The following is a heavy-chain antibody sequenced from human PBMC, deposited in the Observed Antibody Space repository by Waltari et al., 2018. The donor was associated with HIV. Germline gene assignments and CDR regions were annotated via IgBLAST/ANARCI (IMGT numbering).Heavy chain of an antibody. J-gene: IGHJ1*01. CDR1: GFTFSSSG. Sequence: QVQLLQSGPEVKKPGTSVTVSCKNAGFTFSSSGIQWVRQIRGQRLEWIGWIAVGSGNTDYSQKCQGRVTITRDVSTTTAYLELARLRVDDTALYFCVSDTKWGQGTVVTVSS. V-gene: IGHV1-58*02. CDR2: IAVGSGNT. CDR3: VSDTK.